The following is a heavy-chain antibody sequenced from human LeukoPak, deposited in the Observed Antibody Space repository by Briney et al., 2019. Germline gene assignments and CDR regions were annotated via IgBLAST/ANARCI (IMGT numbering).Heavy chain of an antibody. V-gene: IGHV4-34*01. J-gene: IGHJ4*02. CDR2: INHSGST. CDR1: GGSFSGYY. D-gene: IGHD3-10*01. Sequence: SETLSLTCAVYGGSFSGYYWSWIRQPPGKGLEWIGEINHSGSTNYNPSLKSRVTIPVDTSKNQFSLKLSSVTAADTAVYYCARDRHGSGSNIDYWGQGTLVTVSS. CDR3: ARDRHGSGSNIDY.